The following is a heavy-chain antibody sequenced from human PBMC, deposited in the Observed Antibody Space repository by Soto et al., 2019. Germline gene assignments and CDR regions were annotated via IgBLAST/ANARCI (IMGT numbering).Heavy chain of an antibody. J-gene: IGHJ5*02. CDR3: VRESTTSGPNWFDT. V-gene: IGHV4-30-2*06. D-gene: IGHD1-1*01. Sequence: SETLSLTCSVSGGSINSGRSSWNWIRQSPGKGLEWIAYIYHSGSTYYNPSLKSRVTISVDRSENQFSLKLTSVTAADTAVYYCVRESTTSGPNWFDTWGPGILVTAPQ. CDR1: GGSINSGRSS. CDR2: IYHSGST.